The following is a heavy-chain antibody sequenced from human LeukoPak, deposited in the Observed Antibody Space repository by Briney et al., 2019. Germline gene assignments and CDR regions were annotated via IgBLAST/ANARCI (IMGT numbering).Heavy chain of an antibody. Sequence: PGGSLRLSCAASGFTFSSYAMSLVRRAPGKGLEWVSASSSSGGSTYYADSVKGRFTISRNNSKNTLYLQMNSLRAEDTAVYYCAKDKKAGKPYFDYWGQGTLVTVSS. J-gene: IGHJ4*02. V-gene: IGHV3-23*01. CDR2: SSSSGGST. CDR1: GFTFSSYA. CDR3: AKDKKAGKPYFDY.